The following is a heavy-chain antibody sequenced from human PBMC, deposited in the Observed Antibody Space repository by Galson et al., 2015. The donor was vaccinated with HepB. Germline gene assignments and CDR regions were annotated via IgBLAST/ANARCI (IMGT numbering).Heavy chain of an antibody. CDR3: AKLIVVVLAAISPSWQDY. J-gene: IGHJ4*02. CDR1: GFTFSSYA. Sequence: SLRLSCAASGFTFSSYAMSWVRQAPGKGLEWVSAISGSGGGTYYAGSVKGRFSISRDNSKNTLYLQMNSLRAEDTAVYYCAKLIVVVLAAISPSWQDYWGQGTLVTVSS. V-gene: IGHV3-23*01. D-gene: IGHD2-2*02. CDR2: ISGSGGGT.